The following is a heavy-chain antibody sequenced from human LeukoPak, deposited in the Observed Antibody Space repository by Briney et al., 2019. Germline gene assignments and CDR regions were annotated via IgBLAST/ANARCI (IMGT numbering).Heavy chain of an antibody. Sequence: SETLSLTCTVPGGSIGSSSYYWGWIRQPPGKGLEWIGSIYYSGSTYYNPSLKSRVTISVDTSKNQFSLKLSSVTAADTAVYYCARDPRSITMIVVVPTFDYWGQGTLVTVSS. CDR2: IYYSGST. V-gene: IGHV4-39*07. D-gene: IGHD3-22*01. CDR1: GGSIGSSSYY. CDR3: ARDPRSITMIVVVPTFDY. J-gene: IGHJ4*02.